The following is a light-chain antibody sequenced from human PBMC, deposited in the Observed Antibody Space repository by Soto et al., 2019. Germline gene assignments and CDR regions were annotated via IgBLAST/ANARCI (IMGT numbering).Light chain of an antibody. CDR1: QSVGSSY. CDR3: AVYGNSPPWT. CDR2: GIS. J-gene: IGKJ1*01. V-gene: IGKV3-20*01. Sequence: EIVLTQSPDTLSLSPGERATLSCRASQSVGSSYIAWYQQKPGQAPRLLSYGISIRATGIPDGFSGSGSGTDFNLNISRLEPEDFAVYSFAVYGNSPPWTFGQGTKVEIK.